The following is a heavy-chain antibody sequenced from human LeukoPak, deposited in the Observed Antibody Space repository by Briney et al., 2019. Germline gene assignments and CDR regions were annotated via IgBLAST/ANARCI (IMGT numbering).Heavy chain of an antibody. CDR1: GYTFTCSG. D-gene: IGHD3-3*01. V-gene: IGHV1-18*01. Sequence: ASVKVSCKASGYTFTCSGISWERQRPGQGHEWMGWLSAYNGNTNYAQKHQGRVTMTTDTSTSTAYMELRSLRPDDTAVYYCARAIYDFWSGYTTATPGHWGQGTLVTVSS. CDR3: ARAIYDFWSGYTTATPGH. J-gene: IGHJ4*02. CDR2: LSAYNGNT.